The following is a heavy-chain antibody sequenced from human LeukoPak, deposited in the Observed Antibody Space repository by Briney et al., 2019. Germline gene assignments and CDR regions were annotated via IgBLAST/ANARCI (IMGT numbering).Heavy chain of an antibody. Sequence: GSLRLSCAASGFTFSSYSMNWVRQAPGKGLEWVSSISSSSSYIYYADSVKGRFTISRDNAKNSLYLQMNSLRAEDTAAYYCAREGTGNYYYYNYMDVWGKGTTVTISS. V-gene: IGHV3-21*01. J-gene: IGHJ6*03. CDR2: ISSSSSYI. D-gene: IGHD1-1*01. CDR3: AREGTGNYYYYNYMDV. CDR1: GFTFSSYS.